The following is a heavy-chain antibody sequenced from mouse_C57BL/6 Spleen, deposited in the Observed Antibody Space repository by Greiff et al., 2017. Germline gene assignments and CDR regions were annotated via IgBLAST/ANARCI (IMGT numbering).Heavy chain of an antibody. Sequence: ESGPGLVKPSQSLSLTCSVTGYSITSGYYWNWIRQFPGNKLEWMGYISYDGSNNYNPSLKNRISITRDTSKNQFFLKLNSVTTEDTATYYCASDYLLRFAYWGQGTLVTVSA. CDR1: GYSITSGYY. CDR2: ISYDGSN. V-gene: IGHV3-6*01. D-gene: IGHD5-1*01. J-gene: IGHJ3*01. CDR3: ASDYLLRFAY.